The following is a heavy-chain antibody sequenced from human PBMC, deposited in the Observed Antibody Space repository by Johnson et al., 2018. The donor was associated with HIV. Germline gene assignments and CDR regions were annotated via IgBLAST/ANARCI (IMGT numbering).Heavy chain of an antibody. Sequence: MQLVESGGGVVQPGRSLRLSCAASGFTFSSYAMHWVRQAPGKGLEWVSVIYSGGSTYYADSVKGRFTISRDNSKNTLYLQMNSLRAEDTAVFYCARASLARGGKIRAFDIWGQGTMVTVSS. CDR2: IYSGGST. CDR3: ARASLARGGKIRAFDI. V-gene: IGHV3-66*01. J-gene: IGHJ3*02. CDR1: GFTFSSYA. D-gene: IGHD4-23*01.